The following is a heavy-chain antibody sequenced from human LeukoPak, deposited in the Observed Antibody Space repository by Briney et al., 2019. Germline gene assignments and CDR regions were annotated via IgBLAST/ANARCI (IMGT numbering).Heavy chain of an antibody. D-gene: IGHD1-26*01. CDR1: GFTFSSYE. V-gene: IGHV3-48*03. Sequence: GGSLRLSCAASGFTFSSYEMNWVRQAPGKGLEWVSYISSSGSTIYCADSVKGRFTISRDNAKNSLYLQMNSLRAEDTAVYYCAREDLSGSYYYMDVWGKGTTVTVSS. CDR2: ISSSGSTI. J-gene: IGHJ6*03. CDR3: AREDLSGSYYYMDV.